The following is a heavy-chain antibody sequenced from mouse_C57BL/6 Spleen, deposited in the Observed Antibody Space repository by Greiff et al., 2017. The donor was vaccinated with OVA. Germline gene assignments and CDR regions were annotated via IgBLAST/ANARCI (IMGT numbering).Heavy chain of an antibody. CDR3: ARGKIYYRGY. CDR1: GYTFTDYY. D-gene: IGHD2-1*01. J-gene: IGHJ2*01. Sequence: EVQLQQSGPELVKPGASVKISCKASGYTFTDYYMNWVKQSHGKSLEWIGDINPNNGGTSYNQKFKGKATLTVDKSSSTAYMELRSLTSEDSAVYYCARGKIYYRGYWGQGTTLTVSS. CDR2: INPNNGGT. V-gene: IGHV1-26*01.